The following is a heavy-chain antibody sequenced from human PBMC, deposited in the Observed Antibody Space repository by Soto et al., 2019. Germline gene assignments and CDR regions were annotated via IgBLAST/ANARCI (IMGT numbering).Heavy chain of an antibody. Sequence: ASVKVSCKASGSNFTSYYMHWVRQAPGQGLEWMGIINPSGGSTSYAQKFQGRVTMTRGTSTSTVYMELSSLSSEDTAVYYCARTSDYHYFDYWGQGTLVTVSS. CDR2: INPSGGST. D-gene: IGHD4-17*01. CDR3: ARTSDYHYFDY. V-gene: IGHV1-46*01. CDR1: GSNFTSYY. J-gene: IGHJ4*02.